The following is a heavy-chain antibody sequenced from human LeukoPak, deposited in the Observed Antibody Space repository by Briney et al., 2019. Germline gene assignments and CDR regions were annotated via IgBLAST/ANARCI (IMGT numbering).Heavy chain of an antibody. V-gene: IGHV3-30-3*01. CDR3: ARGQYCSSTSCYPGGYYYYYMDV. D-gene: IGHD2-2*01. Sequence: GGSLRLSCAASGFTFSSYAMHWVRQAPGKGLEWVAVISYDGSNKYYADSVKGRFTISRDNSKNTLYLQMNSLRAEDTAVYYCARGQYCSSTSCYPGGYYYYYMDVWGKGTTVTVS. J-gene: IGHJ6*03. CDR1: GFTFSSYA. CDR2: ISYDGSNK.